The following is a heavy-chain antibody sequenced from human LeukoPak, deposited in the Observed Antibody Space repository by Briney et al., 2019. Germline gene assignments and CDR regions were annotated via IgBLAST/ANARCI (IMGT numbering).Heavy chain of an antibody. CDR3: AADPATQDAFDI. V-gene: IGHV1-18*01. Sequence: ASVKVSCKASGYTFTSYGISWVRQAPGQGLEWMGWISAYNGNTNYAQKLQGRVTMTTDTSTSTAYMELRSLRSDDTAVYCCAADPATQDAFDIWGQGTMVTVSS. CDR2: ISAYNGNT. J-gene: IGHJ3*02. D-gene: IGHD5-12*01. CDR1: GYTFTSYG.